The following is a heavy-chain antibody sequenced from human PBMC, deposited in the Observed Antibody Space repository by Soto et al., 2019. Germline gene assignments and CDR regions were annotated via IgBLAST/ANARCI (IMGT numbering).Heavy chain of an antibody. CDR1: GGSISSGDYY. Sequence: QVQLQESGPGLVKPSQTLSLTCTVSGGSISSGDYYWSWIRQPPGKGLAWIGYIYYSGSTYYNPSLKCRVTISVDTYKNQFSLKLSSVTAADTAVYYCSREPTLYGDHRYFDLWGRGTLVTVSS. J-gene: IGHJ2*01. D-gene: IGHD4-17*01. CDR3: SREPTLYGDHRYFDL. V-gene: IGHV4-30-4*01. CDR2: IYYSGST.